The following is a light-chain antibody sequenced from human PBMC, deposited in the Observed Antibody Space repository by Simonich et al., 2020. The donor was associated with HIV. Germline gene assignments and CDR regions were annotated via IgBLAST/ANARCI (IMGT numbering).Light chain of an antibody. V-gene: IGKV3-15*01. CDR1: QGVSSD. CDR3: QHYNNWPPGT. Sequence: EIVMTQSPATLSVSPGERATLSCRASQGVSSDLAWYQQKLGQAPRLLIYGASTRATGIPARFSGSGSGTEFTLTISSLHSEDFALYYCQHYNNWPPGTFGLGTRVEIK. CDR2: GAS. J-gene: IGKJ1*01.